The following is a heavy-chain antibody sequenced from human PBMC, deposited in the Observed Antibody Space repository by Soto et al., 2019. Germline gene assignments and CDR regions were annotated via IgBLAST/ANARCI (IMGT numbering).Heavy chain of an antibody. V-gene: IGHV4-59*01. CDR1: GCSISGYY. CDR2: MYNTGST. Sequence: SETLSLTCTVSGCSISGYYWSWIRQPPGKGLEWIGYMYNTGSTVYNPSFKSRVIISVDTSKNQFSLKLNSVTAADTAVYYCARDLWGYCGTDCYPLDVWGQGTTVTVSS. CDR3: ARDLWGYCGTDCYPLDV. J-gene: IGHJ6*02. D-gene: IGHD2-21*02.